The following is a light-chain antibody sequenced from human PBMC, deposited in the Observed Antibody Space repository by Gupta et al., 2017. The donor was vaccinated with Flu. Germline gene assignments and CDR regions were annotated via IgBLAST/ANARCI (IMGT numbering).Light chain of an antibody. CDR1: QSISSY. CDR2: AAS. CDR3: QQSDSTRYN. Sequence: DIQMTQSPSSLSASVGDRVTITCRASQSISSYLNWYQQKPGKAPKFLIYAASSLQSGVPSRFSGSGSGTDFTLTISRLQPEDFATYYCQQSDSTRYNFGQGTKLEIK. J-gene: IGKJ2*01. V-gene: IGKV1-39*01.